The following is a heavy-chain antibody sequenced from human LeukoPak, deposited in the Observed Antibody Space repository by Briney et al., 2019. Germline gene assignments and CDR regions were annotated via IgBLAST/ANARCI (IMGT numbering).Heavy chain of an antibody. CDR1: GGTFISYA. CDR2: IIPIFGTA. CDR3: AFNRVGATLFDY. D-gene: IGHD1-26*01. J-gene: IGHJ4*02. V-gene: IGHV1-69*13. Sequence: ASVKVSCKASGGTFISYAISWVRQAPGQGLEWMGGIIPIFGTANYAQKFQGRVTITADESTSTAYMELSSLRSEDTAVYYCAFNRVGATLFDYWGQGTLVTVSS.